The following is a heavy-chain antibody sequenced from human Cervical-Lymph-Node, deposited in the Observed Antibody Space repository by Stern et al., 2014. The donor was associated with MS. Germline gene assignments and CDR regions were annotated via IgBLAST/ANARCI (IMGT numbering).Heavy chain of an antibody. CDR3: VRSRYCSGGNCFSDWFDP. V-gene: IGHV1-46*03. J-gene: IGHJ5*02. CDR2: INPSGGTT. D-gene: IGHD2-15*01. CDR1: GYSFTNYY. Sequence: GQLVESGAEVKKPGASVKVSCKASGYSFTNYYMHWVRQAPGHGLEWMGMINPSGGTTNYAQKFQGRATMTSDTSTSTVYMELSSLRSEDTAVYYCVRSRYCSGGNCFSDWFDPWGQGTLVTVSS.